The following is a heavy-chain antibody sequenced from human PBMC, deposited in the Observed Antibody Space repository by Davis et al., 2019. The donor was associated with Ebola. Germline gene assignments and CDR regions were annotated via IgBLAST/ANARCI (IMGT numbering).Heavy chain of an antibody. CDR3: ARGDHEYTSTSLWFDP. D-gene: IGHD6-6*01. J-gene: IGHJ5*02. Sequence: SEPLSPTCTAPGGSTNTYYWIWTRQPPGKGREWMGSIDYSGATKYTPSLESRVTISVDTSRKKFSLRLTSVRAADTAVYYCARGDHEYTSTSLWFDPWGQGTLVTVSS. CDR2: IDYSGAT. CDR1: GGSTNTYY. V-gene: IGHV4-59*01.